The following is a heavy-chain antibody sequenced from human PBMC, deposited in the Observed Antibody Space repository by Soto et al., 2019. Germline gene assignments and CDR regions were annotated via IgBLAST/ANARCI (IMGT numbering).Heavy chain of an antibody. D-gene: IGHD6-19*01. V-gene: IGHV3-21*01. CDR2: ISSSSSYI. CDR3: ATRIAVAGTDFQH. CDR1: GFTFSSYS. Sequence: LXLSCAASGFTFSSYSMNWVRQAPGKGLEWVSSISSSSSYIYYADSVKGRFTISRDNAKNSLYLQMNSLRAEDTAVYYCATRIAVAGTDFQHWGQGTLVTVYS. J-gene: IGHJ1*01.